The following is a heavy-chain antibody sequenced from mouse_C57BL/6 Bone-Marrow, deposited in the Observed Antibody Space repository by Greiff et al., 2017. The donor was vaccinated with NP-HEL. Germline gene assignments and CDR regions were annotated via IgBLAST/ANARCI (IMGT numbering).Heavy chain of an antibody. CDR3: TRVYYGPPYWYLDV. Sequence: QVQLQQSGPELVKPGASVKISCKASGYTFTDYYINWVKQRPGQGLEWIGWIFPGSGSTYYNEKFKGKATLTVDKSTSTAYMLLSSLTSEDSAVYYCTRVYYGPPYWYLDVWGKGTTVTVSS. D-gene: IGHD1-1*02. J-gene: IGHJ1*03. CDR1: GYTFTDYY. V-gene: IGHV1-75*01. CDR2: IFPGSGST.